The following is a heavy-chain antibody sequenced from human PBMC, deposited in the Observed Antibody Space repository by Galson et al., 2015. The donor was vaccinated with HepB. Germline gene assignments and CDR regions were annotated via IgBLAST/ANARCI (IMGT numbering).Heavy chain of an antibody. J-gene: IGHJ4*02. V-gene: IGHV3-7*01. Sequence: SLRLSCAASGFTLSSNWMNWVRQAPGEGLEWVGDIKPDGSERSYVDSVKGRFTISRDNAKNLLYLQMNSLRVEDSAMYYCARDREFCSGGICYSLFDNWGQGTLVTVSS. CDR1: GFTLSSNW. D-gene: IGHD2-15*01. CDR2: IKPDGSER. CDR3: ARDREFCSGGICYSLFDN.